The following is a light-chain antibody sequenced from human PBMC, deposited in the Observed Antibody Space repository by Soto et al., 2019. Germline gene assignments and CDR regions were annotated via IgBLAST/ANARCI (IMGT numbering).Light chain of an antibody. CDR3: QQYNNWPPFT. CDR2: GAS. J-gene: IGKJ3*01. CDR1: QSVSSN. Sequence: EIVMTQSPATLSVSPGERATLSCRASQSVSSNLAWYQQKPGQAPRLLIYGASTRATGTPARFSGSGSGTEFTLTISSLQSEDFAVYYCQQYNNWPPFTLGPGTKVDIK. V-gene: IGKV3-15*01.